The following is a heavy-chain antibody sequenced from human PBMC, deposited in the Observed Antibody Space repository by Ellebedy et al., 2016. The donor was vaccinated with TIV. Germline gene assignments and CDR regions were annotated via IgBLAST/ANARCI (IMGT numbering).Heavy chain of an antibody. Sequence: GGSLRLXXTLSGLTFNNYAMNWVRQAPGKGLEWVAAISTSGGTTYHADSVKGRLTISRDNSKDTLYLQMNSLRAEDTAMYYCARNGGAFDYWGQGTLVTVSS. V-gene: IGHV3-23*01. CDR2: ISTSGGTT. CDR1: GLTFNNYA. J-gene: IGHJ4*02. CDR3: ARNGGAFDY. D-gene: IGHD2-8*01.